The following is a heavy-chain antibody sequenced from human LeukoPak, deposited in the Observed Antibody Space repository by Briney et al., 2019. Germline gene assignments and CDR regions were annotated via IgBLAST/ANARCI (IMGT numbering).Heavy chain of an antibody. D-gene: IGHD1-26*01. CDR3: ARDATLGRGSYPDN. Sequence: GASVKVSCKASGYTFSSYYMHWVRQAPGQGLEWMGIINPSGGGTRYAEKFQGRVTMTRDMSTSTVYMEVSTLRSEDTAVYYCARDATLGRGSYPDNWGQGTLVTVSS. J-gene: IGHJ4*02. CDR1: GYTFSSYY. V-gene: IGHV1-46*01. CDR2: INPSGGGT.